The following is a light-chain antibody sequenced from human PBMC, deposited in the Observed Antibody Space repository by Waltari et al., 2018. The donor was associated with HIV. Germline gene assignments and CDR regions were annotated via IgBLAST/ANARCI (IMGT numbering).Light chain of an antibody. CDR3: AAWDDNLSGWV. CDR2: RNN. J-gene: IGLJ3*02. V-gene: IGLV1-47*01. Sequence: QSVLTQPPSASGTPGQSVTISCSGSSSNIGSNYVYWYQQLPGTAPKLLIYRNNQGPSGVPDRFSGCKSGTSASLAISGLRSEDEADYYCAAWDDNLSGWVFGGGSKLTIL. CDR1: SSNIGSNY.